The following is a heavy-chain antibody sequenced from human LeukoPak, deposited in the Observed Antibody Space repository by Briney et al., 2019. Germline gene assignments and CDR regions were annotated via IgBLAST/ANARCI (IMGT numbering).Heavy chain of an antibody. CDR3: AILAMYYDSSGYTFDY. D-gene: IGHD3-22*01. CDR2: INWNGGST. CDR1: GFTFDDSV. V-gene: IGHV3-20*04. Sequence: SGGSLRLSCAASGFTFDDSVVSWARQAPGKGLEWVSSINWNGGSTGYADSVKGRFTVSRDNAKNSLDLQMNSLRAEDTAVYYCAILAMYYDSSGYTFDYWGQGTLVTVSS. J-gene: IGHJ4*02.